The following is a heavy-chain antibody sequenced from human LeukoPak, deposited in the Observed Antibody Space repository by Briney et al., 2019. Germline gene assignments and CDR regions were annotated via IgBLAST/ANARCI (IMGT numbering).Heavy chain of an antibody. Sequence: PGGSLRLSRAASGFTFSSYWMSWVRQAPGKGLEWVANIKQDGSEKYYVDSVKGRFTISRDNAKNSLYLQMNSLRAEDTAVYYCARYAADLDTAMVLANWGQGTLVTVSS. CDR3: ARYAADLDTAMVLAN. V-gene: IGHV3-7*01. CDR2: IKQDGSEK. CDR1: GFTFSSYW. D-gene: IGHD5-18*01. J-gene: IGHJ4*02.